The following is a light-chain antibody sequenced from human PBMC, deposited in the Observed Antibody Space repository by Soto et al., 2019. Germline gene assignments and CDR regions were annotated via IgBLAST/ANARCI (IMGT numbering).Light chain of an antibody. CDR3: QHRIKWPLT. Sequence: ETVLTQSPATLSLSPGERATLSCSASQSVSSYLAWYQQKPGQAPRLLIYDAVNRSIGIPAWFSGSGSVTDLTLTIGSLEPEDSGVYYCQHRIKWPLTFGGGTRVEIK. J-gene: IGKJ4*01. CDR2: DAV. CDR1: QSVSSY. V-gene: IGKV3-11*01.